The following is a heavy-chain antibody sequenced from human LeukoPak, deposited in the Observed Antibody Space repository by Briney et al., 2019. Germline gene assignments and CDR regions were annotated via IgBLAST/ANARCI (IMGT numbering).Heavy chain of an antibody. V-gene: IGHV1-46*01. Sequence: ASVKVSCKASGYTFTNYYMHWVRQAPGQGLEWMGIINPSGGSTSYAQKFQGRVTMTRDTSTSTVYMELSSLRSEDTAVYYCARGNIVVVPAAITYWFDPWGQGTLVTVSS. CDR2: INPSGGST. CDR3: ARGNIVVVPAAITYWFDP. J-gene: IGHJ5*02. D-gene: IGHD2-2*01. CDR1: GYTFTNYY.